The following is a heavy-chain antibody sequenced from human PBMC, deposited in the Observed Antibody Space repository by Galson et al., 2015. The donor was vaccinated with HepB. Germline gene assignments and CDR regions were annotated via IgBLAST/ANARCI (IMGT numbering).Heavy chain of an antibody. J-gene: IGHJ4*02. CDR3: ARGSMVRGVRGVDY. D-gene: IGHD3-10*01. CDR1: GYTFTSYA. Sequence: SVKVSCKASGYTFTSYAMHWVRQAPGQRLEWMGWINAGNGNTKYSQKFQGRVTITRDTSASTAYMELSSLRSEDTAVYYCARGSMVRGVRGVDYWGQGTLVTVSS. CDR2: INAGNGNT. V-gene: IGHV1-3*01.